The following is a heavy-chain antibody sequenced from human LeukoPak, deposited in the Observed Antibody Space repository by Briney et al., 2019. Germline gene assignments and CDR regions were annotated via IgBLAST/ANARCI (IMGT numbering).Heavy chain of an antibody. CDR1: GGSFREYY. CDR3: ARALGAFDI. Sequence: SETLSLTCAVYGGSFREYYWTWIRQSPGKGLEWIAEISQNGDSNYNMSLKSRVTISLDKSKNQVSLKLNSVTAADTAVYYCARALGAFDIWGQGTMVTVSS. V-gene: IGHV4-34*01. CDR2: ISQNGDS. J-gene: IGHJ3*02.